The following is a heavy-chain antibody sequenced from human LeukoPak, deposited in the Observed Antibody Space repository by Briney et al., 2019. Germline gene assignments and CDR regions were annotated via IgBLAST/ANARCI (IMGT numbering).Heavy chain of an antibody. CDR3: ARDAYSGYHYYFDF. Sequence: PSETLSLTCTVSGGSISSNYWSWIRQPPGKGLEWIGYIYYSGSTDYNPSLKSRVTISVDTSKNLFSLVLSSVTAADTAVYYCARDAYSGYHYYFDFWGQGTLVTVSS. D-gene: IGHD5-12*01. CDR2: IYYSGST. V-gene: IGHV4-59*01. J-gene: IGHJ4*02. CDR1: GGSISSNY.